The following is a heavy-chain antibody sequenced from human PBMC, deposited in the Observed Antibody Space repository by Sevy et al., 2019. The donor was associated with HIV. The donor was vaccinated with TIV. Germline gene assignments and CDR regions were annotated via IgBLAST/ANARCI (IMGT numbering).Heavy chain of an antibody. CDR2: IIPIFGTA. CDR3: ASLTFYYYDSSRWRGEAFDY. CDR1: GGTFSSYA. V-gene: IGHV1-69*13. Sequence: ASVKVSCKASGGTFSSYAISWVRQAPGQGLEWMGGIIPIFGTANYAQKFQGRVTITADESTRTAYMELSSLRSEDTAVYYCASLTFYYYDSSRWRGEAFDYWGQGTLVTVSS. D-gene: IGHD3-22*01. J-gene: IGHJ4*02.